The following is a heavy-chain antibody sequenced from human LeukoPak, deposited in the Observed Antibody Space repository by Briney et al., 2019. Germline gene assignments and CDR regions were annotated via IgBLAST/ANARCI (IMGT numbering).Heavy chain of an antibody. Sequence: PGGSLRLPCAASGFTFSSYAMSWVRQAPGKGLEWVSTISGSSGSTYYADSVKGRFTISRDNSKNTLYLQMNSLRAEDTAVYYCAKVEDMAIHDYWGQGTLVTVSS. D-gene: IGHD2-15*01. V-gene: IGHV3-23*01. CDR3: AKVEDMAIHDY. CDR1: GFTFSSYA. J-gene: IGHJ4*02. CDR2: ISGSSGST.